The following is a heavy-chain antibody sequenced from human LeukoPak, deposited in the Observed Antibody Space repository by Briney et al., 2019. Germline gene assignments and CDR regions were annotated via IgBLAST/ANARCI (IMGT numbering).Heavy chain of an antibody. D-gene: IGHD3-22*01. CDR3: ARAHYYDSSGYYSSPFDY. CDR1: GGTFSSYA. V-gene: IGHV1-69*04. J-gene: IGHJ4*02. Sequence: ASVKVSCKASGGTFSSYAISWVRQAPGQGLEWMGRIIPIFGIANCAQKFQGRVTITADKSTSTAYMELSSLRSEDTAVYYCARAHYYDSSGYYSSPFDYWGQGTLVTVSS. CDR2: IIPIFGIA.